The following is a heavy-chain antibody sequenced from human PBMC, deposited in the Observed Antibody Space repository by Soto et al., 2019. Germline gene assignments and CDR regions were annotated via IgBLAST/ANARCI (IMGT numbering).Heavy chain of an antibody. CDR2: ISYSGST. J-gene: IGHJ3*01. D-gene: IGHD2-8*01. Sequence: QVQLQESGPGLVRPTQTLSLTGTVSAGSISTINYYWSWIRQHPEKGLEWIGYISYSGSTFYHSSLKSRVTISLDTSKKQFSLTLTSVTAADTAVYYCARSAQWDGFDPWGQGTMVTVSS. V-gene: IGHV4-31*03. CDR1: AGSISTINYY. CDR3: ARSAQWDGFDP.